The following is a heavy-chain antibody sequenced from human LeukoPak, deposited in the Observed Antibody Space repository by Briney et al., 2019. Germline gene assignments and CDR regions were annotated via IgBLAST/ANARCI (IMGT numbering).Heavy chain of an antibody. CDR2: TGLESVHT. CDR1: RFTFTRHA. CDR3: VRGDDIGKHPTRAYYFDI. D-gene: IGHD3-10*01. J-gene: IGHJ4*02. V-gene: IGHV3-23*01. Sequence: GGSLRLSCAAPRFTFTRHAISWVRQAPGKGLEWVSTTGLESVHTLCADSVQGRFTVSRDNSRNTLDLQMDNLTVDDTAIYYCVRGDDIGKHPTRAYYFDIWGQGTLVSVSS.